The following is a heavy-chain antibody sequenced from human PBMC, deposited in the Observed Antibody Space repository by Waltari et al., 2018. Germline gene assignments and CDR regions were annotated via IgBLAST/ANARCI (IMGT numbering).Heavy chain of an antibody. CDR2: IGGTHSNI. Sequence: EVRLAESGGGLVKPGGSLGLPGTALGFRSIHLGRNWVRQAPGTGLEWVSSIGGTHSNIFYADSVKGRFTVSRDNAKNSLYLQMDNLRAEDSGLYFCTRDLYGSGGDWFDPWGQGTLVTVSS. CDR1: GFRSIHLG. D-gene: IGHD3-10*01. CDR3: TRDLYGSGGDWFDP. J-gene: IGHJ5*02. V-gene: IGHV3-21*03.